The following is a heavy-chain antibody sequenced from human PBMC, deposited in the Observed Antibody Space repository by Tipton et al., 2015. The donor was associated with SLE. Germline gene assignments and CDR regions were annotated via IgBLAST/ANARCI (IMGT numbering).Heavy chain of an antibody. CDR2: ISFSGGT. D-gene: IGHD6-13*01. CDR3: TRGSSSQAGYYYYMDV. Sequence: TLSLTCTVSSDSITSYYWNWIRQPPGKGLEWIGYISFSGGTSYNPSLKSRVTISLDTSKNQFSLTLSSVTAADTAVYYCTRGSSSQAGYYYYMDVWGKGTTVTVSS. V-gene: IGHV4-59*01. CDR1: SDSITSYY. J-gene: IGHJ6*03.